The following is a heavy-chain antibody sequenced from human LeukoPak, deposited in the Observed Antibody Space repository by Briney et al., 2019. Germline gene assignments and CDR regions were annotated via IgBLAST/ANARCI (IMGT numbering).Heavy chain of an antibody. CDR1: GFTFSSYA. CDR3: ARGADPVWIQLWLHNYYYMDV. D-gene: IGHD5-18*01. J-gene: IGHJ6*03. CDR2: ISYDGSNK. V-gene: IGHV3-30-3*01. Sequence: GRSLRLSCAASGFTFSSYAMHWVRQAPGKGLEWVAVISYDGSNKYYADSVKGRFTISRDNSKNTLYLQMNSLRAEDTAVYYCARGADPVWIQLWLHNYYYMDVWGKGTTVTVSS.